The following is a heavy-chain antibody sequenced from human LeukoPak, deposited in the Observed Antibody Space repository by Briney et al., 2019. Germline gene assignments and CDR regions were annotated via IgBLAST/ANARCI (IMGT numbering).Heavy chain of an antibody. CDR1: GFTFSSYA. CDR2: ISYDGSNK. CDR3: ARMDYYDILTGSLLGAFDI. D-gene: IGHD3-9*01. J-gene: IGHJ3*02. V-gene: IGHV3-30*04. Sequence: GGSLRLSCAASGFTFSSYAMHWVRQAPGKGLEWVAVISYDGSNKYYADSVKGRFTISRDNSKNTLYLQMNSLRAEDTAVYYCARMDYYDILTGSLLGAFDIWGQGTMVTVSS.